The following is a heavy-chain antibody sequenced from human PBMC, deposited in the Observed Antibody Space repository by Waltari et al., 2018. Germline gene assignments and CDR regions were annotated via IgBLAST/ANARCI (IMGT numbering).Heavy chain of an antibody. CDR3: VKGLVGGYGGGWFDP. D-gene: IGHD3-16*01. Sequence: EVQLVQSGAEVKKPGEALRISGKGSGYDFSAYWIGWVRQMSGRGLEGMGSTVPGSSYTPYSPSFECHVTISADKSINTAFLQWRSLRASDTALFYCVKGLVGGYGGGWFDPWGQGTLVTVSS. V-gene: IGHV5-51*01. J-gene: IGHJ5*02. CDR2: TVPGSSYT. CDR1: GYDFSAYW.